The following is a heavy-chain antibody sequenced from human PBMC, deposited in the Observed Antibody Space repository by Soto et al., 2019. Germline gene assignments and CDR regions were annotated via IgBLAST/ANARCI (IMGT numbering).Heavy chain of an antibody. Sequence: GGSLRLSCAASGFTFSSYAMSWVRQAPGKGLEWVSAISGSGGSTYYADSVKGRFTISRDNSKNTLYLQMNSLRAEDTAVYYCAKGWSGPIAVAGIDDWGQGTRVTRLL. J-gene: IGHJ4*02. CDR2: ISGSGGST. CDR1: GFTFSSYA. D-gene: IGHD6-19*01. CDR3: AKGWSGPIAVAGIDD. V-gene: IGHV3-23*01.